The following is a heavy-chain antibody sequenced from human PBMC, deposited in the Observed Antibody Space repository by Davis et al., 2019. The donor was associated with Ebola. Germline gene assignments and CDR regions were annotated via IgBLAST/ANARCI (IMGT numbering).Heavy chain of an antibody. CDR3: ARGRGARPLDY. J-gene: IGHJ4*02. CDR1: GGSFSGYY. D-gene: IGHD6-6*01. CDR2: INHSGST. V-gene: IGHV4-34*01. Sequence: PSETLSLTCAVYGGSFSGYYWSWIRQPPGKGLEWIGEINHSGSTNYNPSLKSRVTISVDTSKNQFSLKLSSVTAADTAVYYCARGRGARPLDYWGQGTLVTVSS.